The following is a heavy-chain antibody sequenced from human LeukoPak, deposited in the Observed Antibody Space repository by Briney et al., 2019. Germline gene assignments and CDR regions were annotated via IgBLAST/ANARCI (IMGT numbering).Heavy chain of an antibody. CDR2: IKGDGNEK. Sequence: PGGSLRLSCAASGFSFSRYWMNWVRQAPGKGLEWVANIKGDGNEKNYVDSVKGRFSISRDNARNSLYLQMDSLRAEDTAVYYCAKEGAYPIITYDSWGQGALVTASS. CDR3: AKEGAYPIITYDS. V-gene: IGHV3-7*01. CDR1: GFSFSRYW. D-gene: IGHD3-10*01. J-gene: IGHJ5*01.